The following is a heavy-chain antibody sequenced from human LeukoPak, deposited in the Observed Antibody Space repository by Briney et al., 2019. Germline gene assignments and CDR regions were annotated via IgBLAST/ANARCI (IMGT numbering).Heavy chain of an antibody. CDR2: IRSKAYGETA. V-gene: IGHV3-49*03. CDR3: TRDRGAYNLYDY. D-gene: IGHD1-1*01. Sequence: GRSLRLSCTASGFTFGDYAMSWIRQAPGRGLEWVGFIRSKAYGETADYAASVKGRFTISRDDSKAIAYLQMNSLKTEDTAVYHCTRDRGAYNLYDYWGQGTLVTVSS. CDR1: GFTFGDYA. J-gene: IGHJ4*02.